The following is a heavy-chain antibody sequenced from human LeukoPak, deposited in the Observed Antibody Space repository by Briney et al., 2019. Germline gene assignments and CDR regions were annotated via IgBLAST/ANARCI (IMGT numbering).Heavy chain of an antibody. J-gene: IGHJ4*02. CDR3: ARENSGSYREFDY. Sequence: YPSETLSLTCTVSGGSISSYYWSWIRQPAGKGLEWIGRIYTSGSTNYNASLKSRVSMSVDTSKNQFSLKLSSVTAADTAVFYCARENSGSYREFDYWGQGTPVTVSS. D-gene: IGHD1-26*01. V-gene: IGHV4-4*07. CDR1: GGSISSYY. CDR2: IYTSGST.